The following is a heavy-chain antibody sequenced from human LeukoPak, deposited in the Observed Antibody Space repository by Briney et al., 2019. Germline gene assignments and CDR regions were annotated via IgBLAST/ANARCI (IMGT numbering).Heavy chain of an antibody. CDR1: GGSFTSFH. CDR3: ARYSGIYGQDY. J-gene: IGHJ4*02. Sequence: SETLTLTCTVSGGSFTSFHWSWIRQPAGKGLEWIGRFSSSGNTNYNPSFKSRASISVDKSKNQFSLKLTSVTAADTGVYYCARYSGIYGQDYWGQGTLVSVSS. V-gene: IGHV4-4*07. CDR2: FSSSGNT. D-gene: IGHD3-10*01.